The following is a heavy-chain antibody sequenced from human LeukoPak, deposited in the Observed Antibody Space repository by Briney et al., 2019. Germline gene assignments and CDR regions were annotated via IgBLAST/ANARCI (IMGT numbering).Heavy chain of an antibody. Sequence: GRSLRLSCAASGFTFSGYAIHWVRQAPGKGLEWVAVISYDGSNKFYADSVKGRFTISRDNSNNTLYLQMNSLRAEDTAIYYCARVGRGYSFKVYYFDYWGQGTLVTVSS. CDR3: ARVGRGYSFKVYYFDY. J-gene: IGHJ4*02. V-gene: IGHV3-30*04. CDR2: ISYDGSNK. CDR1: GFTFSGYA. D-gene: IGHD5-18*01.